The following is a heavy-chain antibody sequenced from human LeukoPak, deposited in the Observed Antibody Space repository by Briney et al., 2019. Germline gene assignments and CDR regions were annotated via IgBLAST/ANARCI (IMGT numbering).Heavy chain of an antibody. V-gene: IGHV4-34*01. J-gene: IGHJ4*02. Sequence: SETLSLTCAVYGGSFSGYYWSWIRQPPGKGLEWIGEINHSGRNNYNLSLKSRVTISVDTSKNQFSLKLSSVTAADTAMYYCARATGTKVPPGYWGQGTLVTVSS. CDR2: INHSGRN. CDR1: GGSFSGYY. D-gene: IGHD1-7*01. CDR3: ARATGTKVPPGY.